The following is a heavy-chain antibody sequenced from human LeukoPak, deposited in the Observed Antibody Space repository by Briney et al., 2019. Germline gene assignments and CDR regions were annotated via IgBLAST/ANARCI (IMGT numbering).Heavy chain of an antibody. CDR1: GGSLSGYY. Sequence: SETLSLTCAVYGGSLSGYYWSWIGQPPGKRLEWIGEINHSGSTNYNPSLKSRVTISVDTSKNQFSLKLSSVTAADTAVYYCARGRAMYYYDSSGYYHWGQGTLVTVSS. V-gene: IGHV4-34*01. J-gene: IGHJ5*02. CDR3: ARGRAMYYYDSSGYYH. CDR2: INHSGST. D-gene: IGHD3-22*01.